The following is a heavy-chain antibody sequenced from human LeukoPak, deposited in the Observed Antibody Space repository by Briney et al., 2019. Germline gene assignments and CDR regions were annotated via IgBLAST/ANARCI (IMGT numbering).Heavy chain of an antibody. CDR3: HYGDYGKYYFDY. CDR2: ISGSGGST. CDR1: GFTFISYA. J-gene: IGHJ4*02. V-gene: IGHV3-23*01. Sequence: PGGSLRLSCAASGFTFISYAMSWVRQARGDWLGWGSAISGSGGSTYYADCVKGRFTISRDNSKNTLYLQMNSLRAEDTAVYYCHYGDYGKYYFDYWGQGTLVTVSS. D-gene: IGHD4-17*01.